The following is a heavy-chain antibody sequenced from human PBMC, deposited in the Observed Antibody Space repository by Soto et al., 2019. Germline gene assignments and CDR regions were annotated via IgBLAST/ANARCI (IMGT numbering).Heavy chain of an antibody. D-gene: IGHD3-10*01. CDR2: IYYSGST. Sequence: PSETLSLTCTLSGGSISSSSYYWSWIRQPPGKGLEWIGYIYYSGSTYYNPSLKSRDTISVDTSKNKFSLTLRSVAFADTAVYYCARDRWKFGSSRGPPSYGMEVWGLGMTV. CDR3: ARDRWKFGSSRGPPSYGMEV. V-gene: IGHV4-30-4*01. CDR1: GGSISSSSYY. J-gene: IGHJ6*02.